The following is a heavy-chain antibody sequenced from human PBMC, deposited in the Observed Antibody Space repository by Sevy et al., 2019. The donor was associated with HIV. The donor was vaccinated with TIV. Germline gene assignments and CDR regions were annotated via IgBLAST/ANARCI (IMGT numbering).Heavy chain of an antibody. J-gene: IGHJ6*02. Sequence: GGSLRLSCAASGFALSNYYAMHWVRQAPGKGLEWVALISYDGSDKYYADTVKGRFTISRENFKNTLYLQMNSLTTEDTAVYYCARPRANYVDHYFFYAMDVWGQGTTVTVSS. CDR2: ISYDGSDK. D-gene: IGHD4-17*01. V-gene: IGHV3-30-3*01. CDR1: GFALSNYYA. CDR3: ARPRANYVDHYFFYAMDV.